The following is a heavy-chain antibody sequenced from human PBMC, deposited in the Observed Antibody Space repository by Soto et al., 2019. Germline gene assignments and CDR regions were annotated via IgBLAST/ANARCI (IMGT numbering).Heavy chain of an antibody. CDR2: TYYRSNWYN. CDR1: GYSVSSNSAA. CDR3: ARDKKSGDAFDS. J-gene: IGHJ3*02. Sequence: SQTLSLTCAISGYSVSSNSAAWNWIRECPSRGLECLGRTYYRSNWYNDYAVSVKSRITINPDTSKNQFSLQLNSVTPEDTAVYFCARDKKSGDAFDSWGKGPRLAV. V-gene: IGHV6-1*01.